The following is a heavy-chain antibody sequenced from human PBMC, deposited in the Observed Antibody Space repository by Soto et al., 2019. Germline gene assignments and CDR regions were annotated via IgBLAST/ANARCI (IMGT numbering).Heavy chain of an antibody. Sequence: ASVKVSCKASGYIFTGYYMHWVRQAPGQGLEWMGWINPNSGGTNYAQKFQGRVTMTRDTSISTAYMELSRLRSDDTAVYYCVCGSGPERPFSYGGQGNVVTVYS. CDR2: INPNSGGT. CDR3: VCGSGPERPFSY. CDR1: GYIFTGYY. D-gene: IGHD6-19*01. V-gene: IGHV1-2*02. J-gene: IGHJ4*02.